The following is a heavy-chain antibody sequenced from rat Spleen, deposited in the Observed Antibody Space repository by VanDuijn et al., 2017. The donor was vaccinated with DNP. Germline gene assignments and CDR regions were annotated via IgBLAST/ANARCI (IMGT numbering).Heavy chain of an antibody. V-gene: IGHV5-58*01. CDR2: INTDGSST. J-gene: IGHJ2*01. CDR1: GFTFSSYW. Sequence: EVQLVETGGGLVQPGRSLKLSCVASGFTFSSYWMYWIRQAPGKGLEWVASINTDGSSTFYRDSMKGRFTISRDNVRSTLYLQMNSLRSEDTATYYCARGNYPGINTFDYWGQGVMVTVSS. D-gene: IGHD1-4*01. CDR3: ARGNYPGINTFDY.